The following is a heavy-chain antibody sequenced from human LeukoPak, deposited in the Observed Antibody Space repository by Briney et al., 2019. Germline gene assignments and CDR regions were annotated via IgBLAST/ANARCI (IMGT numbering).Heavy chain of an antibody. J-gene: IGHJ4*02. V-gene: IGHV1-18*01. Sequence: ASVKVSCKASGYTFNSYGISWVRQAPGQGLEWMGWINPNSGGTNYAQKFQGRVTITRDTSASTAYMELSSLRSEDTAVYYCARVGHYGDYYFDYWGQGTLVTVSS. CDR1: GYTFNSYG. CDR2: INPNSGGT. CDR3: ARVGHYGDYYFDY. D-gene: IGHD4-17*01.